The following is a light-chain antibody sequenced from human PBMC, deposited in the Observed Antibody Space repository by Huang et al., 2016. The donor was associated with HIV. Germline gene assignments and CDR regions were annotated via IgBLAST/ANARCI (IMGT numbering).Light chain of an antibody. CDR3: QQYNSYSSLT. V-gene: IGKV1-5*03. CDR2: KAS. J-gene: IGKJ4*01. CDR1: QSISSW. Sequence: DIQMTQSPSTLSASVGDRVTITCRASQSISSWLAWYQQKPGKAPKLLIYKASSLESGGPSRLSGSGSGTEFTLTISSLQPDDFATYYCQQYNSYSSLTFGGGTKVEIK.